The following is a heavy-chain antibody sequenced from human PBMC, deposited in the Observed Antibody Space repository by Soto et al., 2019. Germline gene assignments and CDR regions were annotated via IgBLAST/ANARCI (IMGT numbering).Heavy chain of an antibody. CDR1: GFTFNNYA. CDR2: ISAGGDGT. Sequence: EVQLLESGGGLVQPGGSLRLSCAVSGFTFNNYAMGWVRQGPGKGLEWVSGISAGGDGTYYADSVKGRFTISRDNFKNTLYLQMSSLRVEDSAVYYCAKYYYDPRGSFDPWGQGTLVTVSS. CDR3: AKYYYDPRGSFDP. D-gene: IGHD3-22*01. V-gene: IGHV3-23*01. J-gene: IGHJ5*02.